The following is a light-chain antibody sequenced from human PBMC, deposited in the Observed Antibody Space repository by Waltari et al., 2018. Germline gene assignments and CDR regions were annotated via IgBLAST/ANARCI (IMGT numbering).Light chain of an antibody. J-gene: IGKJ2*01. V-gene: IGKV1-5*01. CDR3: QQYNSMGT. CDR2: DAS. Sequence: DIQMTQSPSTPSASVGDRVTITCRASQSISSWLAWYQQKPGKAPKLLIYDASSLESGVPSRFSGSGSGTEFTLTISSLQPDDFATYYCQQYNSMGTFGQGTKLEIK. CDR1: QSISSW.